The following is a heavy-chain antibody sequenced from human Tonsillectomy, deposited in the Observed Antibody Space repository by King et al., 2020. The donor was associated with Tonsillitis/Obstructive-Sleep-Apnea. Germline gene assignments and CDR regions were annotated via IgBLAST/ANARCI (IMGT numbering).Heavy chain of an antibody. CDR1: GFTFSSYG. CDR2: IWYDGSNK. CDR3: ARDRLAVAGIGY. J-gene: IGHJ4*02. V-gene: IGHV3-33*01. Sequence: HVQLVESGGGVVQPGRSLRLSCAASGFTFSSYGMHWVRQAPGKGLEWVAVIWYDGSNKYYADSVKGRFTISRDNSKNTLYLQMNSLRAEDTAVYYCARDRLAVAGIGYWGQGTLVTVSS. D-gene: IGHD6-19*01.